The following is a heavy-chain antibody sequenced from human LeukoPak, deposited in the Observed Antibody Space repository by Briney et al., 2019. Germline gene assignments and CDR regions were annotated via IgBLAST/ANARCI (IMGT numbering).Heavy chain of an antibody. D-gene: IGHD2-15*01. CDR2: INPNSGGT. V-gene: IGHV1-2*02. CDR3: ARVMVVAATPTFDY. J-gene: IGHJ4*02. CDR1: GYTFTGYY. Sequence: GASVKVSCKASGYTFTGYYMHWVRQAPGQGLEWMGWINPNSGGTNYAQKFQGRVTTTRDTSISTAYMELSRLRSDDTAVYYCARVMVVAATPTFDYWGQGTLVTVSS.